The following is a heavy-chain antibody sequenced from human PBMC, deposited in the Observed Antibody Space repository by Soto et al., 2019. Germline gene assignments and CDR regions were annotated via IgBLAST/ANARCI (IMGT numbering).Heavy chain of an antibody. CDR2: IYYSGST. D-gene: IGHD3-16*01. J-gene: IGHJ4*02. CDR3: ARNPSGVWGSSNALDY. CDR1: GGSISSGGYY. V-gene: IGHV4-31*03. Sequence: SETLSLTCTVSGGSISSGGYYWSWIRQHPGKGLEWIGYIYYSGSTNYNPSLKSRVTISVDTSKNQFSLKLSSVTAADTAVYYCARNPSGVWGSSNALDYWGQGTLVTVSS.